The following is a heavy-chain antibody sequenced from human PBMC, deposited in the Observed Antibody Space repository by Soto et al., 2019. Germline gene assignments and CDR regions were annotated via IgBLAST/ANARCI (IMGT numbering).Heavy chain of an antibody. CDR2: VYNSGST. CDR1: GGSISSYH. D-gene: IGHD2-2*01. J-gene: IGHJ6*03. Sequence: QVQLQESGPGLVKPSETLALTCTVSGGSISSYHWSWIRQPPGKGREWIGEVYNSGSTNYNPSLKNRVTISADTSKNHLSLSLSSVTAADTAVYFCAREMGYCTTTSCHAGPLYYYMDVWGKGTTVTVSS. CDR3: AREMGYCTTTSCHAGPLYYYMDV. V-gene: IGHV4-59*01.